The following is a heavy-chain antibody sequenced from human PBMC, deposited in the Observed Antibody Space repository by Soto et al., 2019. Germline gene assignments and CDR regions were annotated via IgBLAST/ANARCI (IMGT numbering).Heavy chain of an antibody. CDR1: GYTFTSHG. Sequence: QGQLVQSGAEVKKPGASVKVSCKASGYTFTSHGIMWVRQAPGQGLEWMGWISAYKGRTDYAQRVQGRVTMTTDTSTSTAYMELRSLRSDDTAVYYCARGVINDAFDIWGQGTMVTVSS. V-gene: IGHV1-18*01. CDR3: ARGVINDAFDI. J-gene: IGHJ3*02. CDR2: ISAYKGRT. D-gene: IGHD3-10*01.